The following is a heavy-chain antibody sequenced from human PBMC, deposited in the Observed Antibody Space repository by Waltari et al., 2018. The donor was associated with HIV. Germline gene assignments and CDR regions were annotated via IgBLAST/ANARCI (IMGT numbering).Heavy chain of an antibody. CDR3: VRALGDY. CDR1: GFTFSNFG. V-gene: IGHV3-30-3*01. D-gene: IGHD7-27*01. Sequence: QVQLVESGGGVVQPGKSLRPSCAAPGFTFSNFGMHWVRQAPGKGLEWVALISNDGSKKYYADSVKGRFTISRANSKNTLYLQMNSLRPDDTAVYYCVRALGDYWGQGTLVTISS. CDR2: ISNDGSKK. J-gene: IGHJ4*02.